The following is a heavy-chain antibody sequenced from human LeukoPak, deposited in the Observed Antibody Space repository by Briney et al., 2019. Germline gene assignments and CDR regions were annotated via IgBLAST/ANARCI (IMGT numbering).Heavy chain of an antibody. D-gene: IGHD2-15*01. V-gene: IGHV4-34*01. CDR1: GGSFSGCY. CDR2: INHSGST. CDR3: ARGGCSGGSCYEDAFDI. Sequence: SETLSLTCAVYGGSFSGCYWSWIRQPPGKGLEWIGEINHSGSTNYNPSLKSRVTVSVDTSKNQFSLKLSSVTAADTAVYYCARGGCSGGSCYEDAFDIWGQGTMVTVSS. J-gene: IGHJ3*02.